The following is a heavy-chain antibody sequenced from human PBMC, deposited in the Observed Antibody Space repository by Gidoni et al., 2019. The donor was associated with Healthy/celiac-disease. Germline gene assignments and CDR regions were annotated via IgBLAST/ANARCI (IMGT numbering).Heavy chain of an antibody. V-gene: IGHV4-59*01. Sequence: QVQLQESGPGLVKPSETLSLTCTVSGGSISSYYWSWIRQPPGKGLEWIGYIYYSGSTNYNPSLKSRVTISVDTSKNQFSLKLSSVTAADTAVYYCARDRHDYSNYGRWFDPWGQGTLVTVSS. J-gene: IGHJ5*02. CDR2: IYYSGST. CDR3: ARDRHDYSNYGRWFDP. CDR1: GGSISSYY. D-gene: IGHD4-4*01.